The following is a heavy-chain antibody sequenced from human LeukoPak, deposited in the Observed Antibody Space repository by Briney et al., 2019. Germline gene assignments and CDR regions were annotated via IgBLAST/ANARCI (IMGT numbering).Heavy chain of an antibody. CDR2: INHSGST. CDR3: ARDDSSSWYGLDY. D-gene: IGHD6-13*01. J-gene: IGHJ4*02. CDR1: GGSFRGYY. Sequence: PSETLSLTCAVYGGSFRGYYWSWIRQPPGKGLEWIGEINHSGSTNYNPSLKSRVTISVDTSKNQFSLKMSSVTAADTAVYYCARDDSSSWYGLDYWGQGTLVTVSS. V-gene: IGHV4-34*01.